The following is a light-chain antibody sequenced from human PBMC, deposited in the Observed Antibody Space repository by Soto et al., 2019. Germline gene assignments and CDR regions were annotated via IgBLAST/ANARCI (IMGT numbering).Light chain of an antibody. V-gene: IGLV2-14*01. J-gene: IGLJ2*01. CDR3: SSYTSSSTPVV. CDR2: DVS. Sequence: QSALTQPASVSGSPGQSITISCTGTSSDVGGYNYVSWYQQHPGKAPKLMIYDVSNRPSGVSNRFSGSKSGNTASLTISGLQAEDDADYYCSSYTSSSTPVVFGGGTKLPS. CDR1: SSDVGGYNY.